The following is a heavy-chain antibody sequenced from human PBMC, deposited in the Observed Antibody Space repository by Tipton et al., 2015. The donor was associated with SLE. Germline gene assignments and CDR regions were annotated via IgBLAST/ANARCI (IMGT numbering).Heavy chain of an antibody. CDR1: GGSISSYY. CDR3: ARDAHREYSGYDHIYFYVGMDV. V-gene: IGHV4-59*01. CDR2: IYYSGST. J-gene: IGHJ6*02. D-gene: IGHD5-12*01. Sequence: TLSLTCTVSGGSISSYYWSWIRKPPGKGLEWIGYIYYSGSTNYNPSLKSRVTISVDTSKNQFSLKLSSVTAADTAVYYCARDAHREYSGYDHIYFYVGMDVCGQGTTFTVSS.